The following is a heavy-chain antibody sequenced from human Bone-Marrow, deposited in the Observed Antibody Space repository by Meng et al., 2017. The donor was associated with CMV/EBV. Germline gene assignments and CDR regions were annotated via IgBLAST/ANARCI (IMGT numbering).Heavy chain of an antibody. CDR2: IYYSGST. CDR1: GGSISSYY. D-gene: IGHD6-6*01. Sequence: SETLSLTCTVSGGSISSYYWSWIRQPPGKGLEWIGYIYYSGSTNYNPSLKSRVTISVDTSKNQFSLKLRSVTAADTAVYYLARGVAKSSSIAAPFDYWGQGTLVTVSS. CDR3: ARGVAKSSSIAAPFDY. J-gene: IGHJ4*02. V-gene: IGHV4-59*01.